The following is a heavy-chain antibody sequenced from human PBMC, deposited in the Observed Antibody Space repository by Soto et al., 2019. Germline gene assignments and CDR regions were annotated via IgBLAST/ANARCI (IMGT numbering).Heavy chain of an antibody. CDR2: IYPGDSDT. CDR1: GYSFTRYW. Sequence: PKTSCKGSGYSFTRYWLGWVRQMPGKGLEWMGIIYPGDSDTRYSPSFQGQVTISADKSISTAYLQWSSLKASDTAMYYCARHRHDSSGYYWFDYWGQGTLLTDSS. J-gene: IGHJ4*02. CDR3: ARHRHDSSGYYWFDY. D-gene: IGHD3-22*01. V-gene: IGHV5-51*01.